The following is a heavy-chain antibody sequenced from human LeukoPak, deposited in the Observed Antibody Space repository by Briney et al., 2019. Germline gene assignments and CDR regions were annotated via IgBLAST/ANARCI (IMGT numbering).Heavy chain of an antibody. V-gene: IGHV4-39*07. CDR1: GGSISSSSYY. CDR3: ASVPITYYYDSSGYHNQVDY. CDR2: IYYSGST. Sequence: PSETLSLTCTVSGGSISSSSYYWGWIRQPPGKGLEWIGSIYYSGSTYYNPSLKSRVTISVDTSKNQFSLKLSSVTAADTAVYYCASVPITYYYDSSGYHNQVDYWGQGTLVTVSS. J-gene: IGHJ4*02. D-gene: IGHD3-22*01.